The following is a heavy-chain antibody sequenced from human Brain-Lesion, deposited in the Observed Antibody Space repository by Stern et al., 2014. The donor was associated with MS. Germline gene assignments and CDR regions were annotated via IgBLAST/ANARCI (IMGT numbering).Heavy chain of an antibody. D-gene: IGHD3-22*01. CDR1: GVSIRDYY. CDR2: IYNSGGT. J-gene: IGHJ5*02. V-gene: IGHV4-59*01. CDR3: ARHYDSTGYGRENWFDP. Sequence: QLQLQDSGPGLVKPSETLSLTCTVSGVSIRDYYWSWIRQPPGKGLQWIGHIYNSGGTKYNPSLKSRVTISKDTSTKEVSLKLRSVTAADTAVYYCARHYDSTGYGRENWFDPWGQGTLVTVSS.